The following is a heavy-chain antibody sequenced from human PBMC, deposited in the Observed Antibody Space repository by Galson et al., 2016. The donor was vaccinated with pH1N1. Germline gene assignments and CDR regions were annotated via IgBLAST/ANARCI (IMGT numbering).Heavy chain of an antibody. V-gene: IGHV2-70*01. CDR1: GFSLSTSGLC. Sequence: PALVKPTQTLTLTCTFSGFSLSTSGLCVGWTRQPPGKALEWLALIDWDDDKYYSTSLKTRLTISKDTSKNQVVLTMTNMDPVDTATYYCARTTTAQQHFDYWGQGTLVTVSS. D-gene: IGHD1-1*01. CDR2: IDWDDDK. J-gene: IGHJ4*02. CDR3: ARTTTAQQHFDY.